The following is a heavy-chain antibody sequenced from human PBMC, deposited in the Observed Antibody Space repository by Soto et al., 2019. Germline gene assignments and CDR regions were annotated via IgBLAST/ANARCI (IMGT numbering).Heavy chain of an antibody. D-gene: IGHD2-2*01. CDR3: ARVPDY. Sequence: PSETLSLTCAVYGGSFSGYYWSWIRQPTGKGLEWIGYMYHSGSTYYNPSLKSRVTISIDRSKYQFSLKLSSVTAADTAVYYCARVPDYWGQGILVTVSS. V-gene: IGHV4-34*01. CDR2: MYHSGST. J-gene: IGHJ4*02. CDR1: GGSFSGYY.